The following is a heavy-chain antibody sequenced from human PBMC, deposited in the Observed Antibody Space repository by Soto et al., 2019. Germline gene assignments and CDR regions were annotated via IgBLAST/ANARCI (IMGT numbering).Heavy chain of an antibody. J-gene: IGHJ2*01. CDR2: ISWNSGSI. D-gene: IGHD4-17*01. CDR1: GFTFDDYA. V-gene: IGHV3-9*01. CDR3: AQIPDYGDLDFDL. Sequence: EVQLVESGGGLVQPGRSLRLSCAASGFTFDDYAMHWVWQAPGKGLEWVSGISWNSGSIGYADSVKGRFTISRDNAKNSLYLQMNSLRAEDTALYYCAQIPDYGDLDFDLWGRGTLVTVSS.